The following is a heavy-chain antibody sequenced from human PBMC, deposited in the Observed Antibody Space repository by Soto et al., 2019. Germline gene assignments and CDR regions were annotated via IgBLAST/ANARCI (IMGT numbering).Heavy chain of an antibody. Sequence: SVKVSCKASGVSFSSYAISWVRQAPGQGLEWMGGIIPILGTANYAQKFQGRVTITADESTSTAYMELSSLRSEDTAVYYCARGYGSGDYSFYCWGKGTLVTV. D-gene: IGHD3-10*01. CDR3: ARGYGSGDYSFYC. V-gene: IGHV1-69*13. CDR2: IIPILGTA. CDR1: GVSFSSYA. J-gene: IGHJ4*02.